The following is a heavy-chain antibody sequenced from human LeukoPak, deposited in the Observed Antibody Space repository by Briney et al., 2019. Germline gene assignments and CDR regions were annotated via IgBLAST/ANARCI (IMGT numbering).Heavy chain of an antibody. CDR3: ARDRGNYYDSSGYYYY. CDR2: IYYNGST. V-gene: IGHV4-30-4*01. Sequence: SETLSLTCTVSGGSISSDDYYWSWIRQPPGKGLEWIGYIYYNGSTYYNPSLKSRVTISVDTSKNQFSLQLSSVTAADTAVYYCARDRGNYYDSSGYYYYWGQGTLVTVSS. J-gene: IGHJ4*02. D-gene: IGHD3-22*01. CDR1: GGSISSDDYY.